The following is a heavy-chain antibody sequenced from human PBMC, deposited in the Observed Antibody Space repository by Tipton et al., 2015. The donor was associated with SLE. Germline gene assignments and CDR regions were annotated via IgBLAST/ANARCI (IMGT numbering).Heavy chain of an antibody. CDR3: ARGTTSPLSWFDP. CDR2: IYYSGST. CDR1: GGSFSGYY. D-gene: IGHD1-7*01. Sequence: TLSLTCAVYGGSFSGYYWSWIRQPPGKGLEWIGYIYYSGSTNYNPSLKSRVTISVDTSKNQFSLKLSSVTAADTAVYYCARGTTSPLSWFDPWGQGTLVTVSS. V-gene: IGHV4-59*12. J-gene: IGHJ5*02.